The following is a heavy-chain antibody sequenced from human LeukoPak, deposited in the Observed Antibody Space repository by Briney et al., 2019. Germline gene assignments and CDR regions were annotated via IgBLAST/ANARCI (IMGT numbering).Heavy chain of an antibody. CDR3: ARDSDLVVAATQFLDV. Sequence: ASVKVSCKASGYTFTSYGISWVRQAPGQGLEWMGWISAYNGNTNYAQKLQGRVTMTTDTSTSTAYMELRSLRSDDTAVYYCARDSDLVVAATQFLDVWGKGTTVTVSS. CDR1: GYTFTSYG. V-gene: IGHV1-18*01. J-gene: IGHJ6*04. D-gene: IGHD2-15*01. CDR2: ISAYNGNT.